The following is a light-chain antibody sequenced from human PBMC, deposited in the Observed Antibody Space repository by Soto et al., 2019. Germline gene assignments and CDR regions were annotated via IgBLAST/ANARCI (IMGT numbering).Light chain of an antibody. CDR1: ASDAGAYNY. J-gene: IGLJ1*01. CDR2: EVR. Sequence: QSALTQPASVSGSPGQSITISCTGTASDAGAYNYVSWYQHHPDKAPKLMIYEVRNRPSGVSNRFSGSKSVNTASLTISGLQPEDEADYYCGSYATSDTFVFGTGTKVTVL. CDR3: GSYATSDTFV. V-gene: IGLV2-14*01.